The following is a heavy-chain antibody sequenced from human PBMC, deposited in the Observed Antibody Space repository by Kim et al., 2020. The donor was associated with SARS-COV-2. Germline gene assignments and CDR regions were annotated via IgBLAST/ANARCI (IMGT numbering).Heavy chain of an antibody. D-gene: IGHD5-18*01. J-gene: IGHJ6*02. CDR3: ARDLGDTAMGYYYYYYGMDV. Sequence: RFSIARDNAKNSLYLQMNSLRAEDTAVYYCARDLGDTAMGYYYYYYGMDVWGQGTTVTVSS. V-gene: IGHV3-11*06.